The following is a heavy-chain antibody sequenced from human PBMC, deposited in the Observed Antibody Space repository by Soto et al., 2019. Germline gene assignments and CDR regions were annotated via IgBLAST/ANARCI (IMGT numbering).Heavy chain of an antibody. Sequence: PGVPLKDSCKGSEYSITSYWLGRVRKMPGKGLEWMGIIYPGDSDTRYSPSFQGQVTISADKSISTAYLQWSSLKASDTAMYYCARKPYVFSGASPSFDYWGQGTLVTSPQ. CDR1: EYSITSYW. D-gene: IGHD3-10*01. J-gene: IGHJ4*02. CDR3: ARKPYVFSGASPSFDY. V-gene: IGHV5-51*01. CDR2: IYPGDSDT.